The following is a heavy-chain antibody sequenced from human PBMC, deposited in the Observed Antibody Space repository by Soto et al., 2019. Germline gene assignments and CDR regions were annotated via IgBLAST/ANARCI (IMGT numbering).Heavy chain of an antibody. V-gene: IGHV3-21*01. J-gene: IGHJ4*02. CDR1: GFTFRSYS. CDR2: ISSASTYI. D-gene: IGHD6-13*01. Sequence: GGSLRLSCAASGFTFRSYSMVWVRQAPGKGLEWVSFISSASTYIYYADSVKGRFTISRDNAKNSLFLQMNSLRADDTAVYYCASAYSSSWYGQIFDSWGQGTLVTVSS. CDR3: ASAYSSSWYGQIFDS.